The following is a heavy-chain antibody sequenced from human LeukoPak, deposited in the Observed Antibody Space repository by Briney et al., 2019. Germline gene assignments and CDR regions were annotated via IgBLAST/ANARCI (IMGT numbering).Heavy chain of an antibody. CDR2: INPDSGGT. CDR1: GYTFTGYY. J-gene: IGHJ4*02. CDR3: ARDRDTTAAGTWYY. V-gene: IGHV1-2*02. Sequence: ASVKVSCKASGYTFTGYYMHWVRQAPGQGLEWRGWINPDSGGTNYAQKFRGRVAMTRDTSISTAYMDLSRLTSDDTAVYYCARDRDTTAAGTWYYWGQGTLVTVSS. D-gene: IGHD6-13*01.